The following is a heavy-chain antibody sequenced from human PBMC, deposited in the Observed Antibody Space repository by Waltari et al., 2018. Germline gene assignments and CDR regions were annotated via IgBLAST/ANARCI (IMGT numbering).Heavy chain of an antibody. CDR2: ISAYNGHT. CDR1: GYTFSNYA. V-gene: IGHV1-18*01. J-gene: IGHJ5*02. CDR3: ARDVKYGSGSYGWFDP. Sequence: QVQLVQSGAEVKTPGASVRVSCKAAGYTFSNYAIFGVRQAPGQGLEWMGWISAYNGHTNYAQRFQGRVTMTTDTSTSTAYMELWSLTSDDTAVYYCARDVKYGSGSYGWFDPWGQGTLVTVSS. D-gene: IGHD3-10*01.